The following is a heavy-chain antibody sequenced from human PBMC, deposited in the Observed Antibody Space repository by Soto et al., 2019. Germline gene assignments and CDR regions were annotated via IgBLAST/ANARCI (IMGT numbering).Heavy chain of an antibody. D-gene: IGHD1-20*01. V-gene: IGHV1-8*01. Sequence: QVQLVQSGAEVKKPGASVKVSCKASGYSFSDYDIHWVRQATGQGPEWMGWMNPNSGNTGYAQKFQGRVTMTRNTSINTAYMELSSLGSEDTAVYYCARDNRYNWNDEGWFDPWGQGTLVTVSS. CDR1: GYSFSDYD. CDR2: MNPNSGNT. J-gene: IGHJ5*02. CDR3: ARDNRYNWNDEGWFDP.